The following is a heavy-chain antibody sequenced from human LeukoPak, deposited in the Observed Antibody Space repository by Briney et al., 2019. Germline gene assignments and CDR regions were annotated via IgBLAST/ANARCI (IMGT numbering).Heavy chain of an antibody. V-gene: IGHV3-23*01. D-gene: IGHD1-14*01. CDR1: GFTFSSHG. CDR3: AKGCQCPSGLSSWFDP. Sequence: GGSLRLSCTASGFTFSSHGMSWVRQAPGKGLEWVSGLSGSGDGRFYADSAKGRFTISRDISKNILYLQMNRLRAEDTAVYYCAKGCQCPSGLSSWFDPRGQGTLVAVSS. CDR2: LSGSGDGR. J-gene: IGHJ5*02.